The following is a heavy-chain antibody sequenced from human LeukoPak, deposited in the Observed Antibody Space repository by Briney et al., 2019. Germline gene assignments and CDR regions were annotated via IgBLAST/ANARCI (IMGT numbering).Heavy chain of an antibody. CDR2: INPSGGST. D-gene: IGHD3-22*01. CDR3: ARGLNYYDSSGYSDY. J-gene: IGHJ4*02. CDR1: GYTFTSYY. V-gene: IGHV1-46*01. Sequence: ASVKVSCKASGYTFTSYYMHRVRQAPGQGLEWMGIINPSGGSTSYAQKFQGRVTITRNTSISTAYMELSSLRSEDTAVYYCARGLNYYDSSGYSDYWGQGTLVTVSS.